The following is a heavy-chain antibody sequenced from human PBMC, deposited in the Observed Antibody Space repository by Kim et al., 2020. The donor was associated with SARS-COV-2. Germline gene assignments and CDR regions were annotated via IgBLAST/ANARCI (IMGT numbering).Heavy chain of an antibody. D-gene: IGHD3-16*01. J-gene: IGHJ4*02. Sequence: SETLSLTCTVSGGSVSSGDFFWSWVRQPPGKGQEWIGYIYNSGSTSYNPSLKSRVTISVDSSKNQFSLKLNSVTAADTAVYYCARVATVWAFFDYWGQGSRVTVSS. CDR2: IYNSGST. CDR3: ARVATVWAFFDY. V-gene: IGHV4-30-4*01. CDR1: GGSVSSGDFF.